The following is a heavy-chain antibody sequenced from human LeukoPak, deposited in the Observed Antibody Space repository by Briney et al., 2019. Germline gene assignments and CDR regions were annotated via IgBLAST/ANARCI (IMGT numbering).Heavy chain of an antibody. J-gene: IGHJ4*02. CDR2: IYTSGST. CDR1: GGSISSGSYY. V-gene: IGHV4-61*02. Sequence: SETLSLTCTVSGGSISSGSYYWSWIRQPAGKGLEWIGRIYTSGSTNYNPSLKSRVTISVDTSKNQFSLKLSSVTAAVTAVYYCARESITIFGVVIGRYFDYWGQGTLVTVSS. D-gene: IGHD3-3*01. CDR3: ARESITIFGVVIGRYFDY.